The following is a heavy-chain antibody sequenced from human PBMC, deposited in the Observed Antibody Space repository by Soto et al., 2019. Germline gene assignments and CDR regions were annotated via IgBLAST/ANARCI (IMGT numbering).Heavy chain of an antibody. D-gene: IGHD3-16*01. CDR1: GDSISSFNW. J-gene: IGHJ3*02. Sequence: QVQLQESGPGLVRPSVTLSLTCDVSGDSISSFNWWGWVRQPPGKWLEWIGEMYHSGSTNYNPTLKGRVTISVDKSNNQFFLDLTSVTAADTAVYYCARLHMITFGGHVYRPFDMWGEGRMVTVSS. CDR3: ARLHMITFGGHVYRPFDM. V-gene: IGHV4-4*02. CDR2: MYHSGST.